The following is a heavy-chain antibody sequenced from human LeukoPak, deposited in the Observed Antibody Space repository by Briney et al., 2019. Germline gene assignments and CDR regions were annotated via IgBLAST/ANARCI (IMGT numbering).Heavy chain of an antibody. CDR1: GXTFSNYG. V-gene: IGHV3-33*01. CDR3: ARDRAAADLDY. D-gene: IGHD6-13*01. CDR2: IWYDGSNK. Sequence: PGGSLRLSCAASGXTFSNYGMHWVRQAPGKGLEWVAVIWYDGSNKFYADSVKGRFTISRGNSKNTLYLQMNSLRAEDTAVYYCARDRAAADLDYWGQGTLVTVSS. J-gene: IGHJ4*02.